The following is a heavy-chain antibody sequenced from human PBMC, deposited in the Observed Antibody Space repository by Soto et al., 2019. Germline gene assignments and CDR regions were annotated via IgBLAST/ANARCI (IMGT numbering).Heavy chain of an antibody. J-gene: IGHJ4*02. CDR3: ARGYSSSRDLAY. D-gene: IGHD6-13*01. V-gene: IGHV3-33*01. CDR1: GFSFSSYD. Sequence: LRLSCAASGFSFSSYDIHWVRQAPGKGLEWVADIWYDGSNKYYADSVKGRFIISRDNSKNTLYLQMNSLRADDTAVYYCARGYSSSRDLAYWGQGTLVTVSS. CDR2: IWYDGSNK.